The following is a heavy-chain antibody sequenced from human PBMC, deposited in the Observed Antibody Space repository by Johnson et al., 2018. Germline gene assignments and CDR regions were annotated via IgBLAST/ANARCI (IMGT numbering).Heavy chain of an antibody. CDR3: ARDDMDV. CDR1: GFTFSSYA. J-gene: IGHJ6*03. CDR2: ISYDGSNK. V-gene: IGHV3-30-3*01. Sequence: QVQLVQSGGGVVQPGRSLRLSCAASGFTFSSYAMHWVRQAPGKGLEWVAVISYDGSNKYYADSVKGRFTISRDNSKNTLYLQKNSRRAEDTAVYYCARDDMDVWGKGTTVTVSS.